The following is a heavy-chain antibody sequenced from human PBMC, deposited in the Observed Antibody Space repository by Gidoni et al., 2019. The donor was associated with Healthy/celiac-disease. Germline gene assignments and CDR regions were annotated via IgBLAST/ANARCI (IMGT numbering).Heavy chain of an antibody. D-gene: IGHD4-17*01. J-gene: IGHJ4*02. Sequence: EVQLVESGGGLVQPGGSLRLSCAASGFTFSSYSMNWVRQAPGKGLEWVSYISSSSSTIYYADSVKGRFTISRDNAKNSLYLQMNSLRAEDTAVYYCARGHPALDSGGPDYWGQGTLVTVSS. CDR1: GFTFSSYS. V-gene: IGHV3-48*04. CDR3: ARGHPALDSGGPDY. CDR2: ISSSSSTI.